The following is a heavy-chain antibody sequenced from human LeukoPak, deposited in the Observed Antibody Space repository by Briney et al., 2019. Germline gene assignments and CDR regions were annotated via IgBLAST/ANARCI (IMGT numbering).Heavy chain of an antibody. J-gene: IGHJ2*01. V-gene: IGHV4-34*01. CDR3: ARDDPWYFDL. Sequence: PSETLSLTCAVYGGSFSGYYWSWIRQPPGKGLEWIGEINHSGSTNYNPSLKSRVTISVDTSKNQFSLKLSSVTAADTAVYYCARDDPWYFDLWGRGTLVTVPS. CDR1: GGSFSGYY. CDR2: INHSGST.